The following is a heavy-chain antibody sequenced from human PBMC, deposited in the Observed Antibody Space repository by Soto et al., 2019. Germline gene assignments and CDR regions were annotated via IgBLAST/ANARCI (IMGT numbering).Heavy chain of an antibody. CDR2: ISSSSSYI. D-gene: IGHD2-15*01. V-gene: IGHV3-21*01. Sequence: EVQLVESGGGLVKPGGSLRLSCAASGFTFSSYGMNWVRQAPGKGLEWVSSISSSSSYIYYADSVKGRFTISRDNAKNSLYLQMNSLRAEDTAVYYCARDRRCSGGSCFDYWGQGTLVTVSS. CDR1: GFTFSSYG. J-gene: IGHJ4*02. CDR3: ARDRRCSGGSCFDY.